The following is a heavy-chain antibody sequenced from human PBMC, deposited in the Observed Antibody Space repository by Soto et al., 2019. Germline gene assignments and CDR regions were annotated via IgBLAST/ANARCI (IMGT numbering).Heavy chain of an antibody. D-gene: IGHD6-25*01. CDR3: AKLSGDFLI. CDR1: GLTFSGYS. Sequence: EVQLLESGGDSVQPGGSLRLSCAASGLTFSGYSMSWVRQTPGKGLEWVSSITDSGGSTYYADSVKGRFTISRDNSKNTLYLHMHSLRAEDSAVYYCAKLSGDFLIRGQGPLVTVSS. V-gene: IGHV3-23*01. J-gene: IGHJ4*02. CDR2: ITDSGGST.